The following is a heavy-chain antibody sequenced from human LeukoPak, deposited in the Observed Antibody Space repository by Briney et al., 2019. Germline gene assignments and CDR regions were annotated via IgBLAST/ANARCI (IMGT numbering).Heavy chain of an antibody. V-gene: IGHV3-15*01. D-gene: IGHD3-10*01. J-gene: IGHJ5*02. CDR1: GFTFSNAW. CDR3: TTEGYYYAP. CDR2: IKSKTGGGTT. Sequence: GGSLRLSCAASGFTFSNAWMSWVRQAPGKGLEWVGRIKSKTGGGTTDYAAPVKGRFTISRDDSKNTLYLQMNSLKTEDTAVYYCTTEGYYYAPWGQGTLVTVSS.